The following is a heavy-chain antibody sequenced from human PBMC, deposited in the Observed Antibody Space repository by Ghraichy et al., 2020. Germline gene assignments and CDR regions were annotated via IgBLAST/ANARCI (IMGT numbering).Heavy chain of an antibody. Sequence: ASVKVSCKASGYTFTASYMHWVRQAPGQGLERKGWINPNSGDTNYAQKFQGRVSMTRDTSSSTAYMELGSLRSDDTASYYCARDPWEVGGTNVYYFDYWGQGTLLTVSS. D-gene: IGHD6-19*01. J-gene: IGHJ4*02. CDR2: INPNSGDT. CDR3: ARDPWEVGGTNVYYFDY. V-gene: IGHV1-2*02. CDR1: GYTFTASY.